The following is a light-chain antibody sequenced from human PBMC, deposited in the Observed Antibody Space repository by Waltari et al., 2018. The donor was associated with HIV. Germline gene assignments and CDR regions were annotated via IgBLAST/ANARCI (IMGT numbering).Light chain of an antibody. V-gene: IGLV2-14*01. CDR1: TNDVGSSNY. Sequence: QSALTQPASVSGPPGQSITISCTGTTNDVGSSNYVSWHQQHPAEAPKLIIHDVSDRPAGISNRFSGSKSGNTASLTISGLQTEDEADYYCSSYTSSSTYVFGTGTRVTVL. CDR2: DVS. CDR3: SSYTSSSTYV. J-gene: IGLJ1*01.